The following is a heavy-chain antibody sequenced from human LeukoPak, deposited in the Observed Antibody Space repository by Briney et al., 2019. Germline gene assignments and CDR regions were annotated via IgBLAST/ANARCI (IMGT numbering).Heavy chain of an antibody. CDR2: IYYSGST. V-gene: IGHV4-59*01. J-gene: IGHJ5*02. Sequence: SETLSLTCTVSGGSISSYYWSWIRQPPGKGLEWIGYIYYSGSTNYNPSLKSRVTISVDTSKNQFSLKLSSVTAADTAVYYCARGGYYYGSGISAPFDPWGQGTLVTVSS. CDR3: ARGGYYYGSGISAPFDP. CDR1: GGSISSYY. D-gene: IGHD3-10*01.